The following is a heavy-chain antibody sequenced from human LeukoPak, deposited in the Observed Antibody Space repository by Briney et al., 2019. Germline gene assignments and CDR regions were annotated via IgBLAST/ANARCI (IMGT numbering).Heavy chain of an antibody. D-gene: IGHD3-22*01. CDR2: ITPNADRT. Sequence: GGSLRLSCAASGFTSGSYGMSWVRQAPGKGLEWVSFITPNADRTSYADSVEGRFTISRDNPRNTLYMQMNSLRDGDTALYYCAIMHGYYDGSGYWVQWGQGTLVTVSS. CDR3: AIMHGYYDGSGYWVQ. CDR1: GFTSGSYG. J-gene: IGHJ1*01. V-gene: IGHV3-23*01.